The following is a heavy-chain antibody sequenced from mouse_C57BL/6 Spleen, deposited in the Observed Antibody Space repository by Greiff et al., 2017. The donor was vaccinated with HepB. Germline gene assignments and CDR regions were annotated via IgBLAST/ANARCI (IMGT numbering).Heavy chain of an antibody. CDR2: IDPSDSYT. Sequence: VQLQQSGAELVKPGASVKLSCKASGYTFTSYWMQWVKQRPGQGLEWIGEIDPSDSYTNYNQKFKGKATLTVDTSSSTAYMQLSSLTSEDSAVYYCARRGFYDGYYDYAMDYWGQGTSVTVSS. CDR1: GYTFTSYW. J-gene: IGHJ4*01. CDR3: ARRGFYDGYYDYAMDY. D-gene: IGHD2-3*01. V-gene: IGHV1-50*01.